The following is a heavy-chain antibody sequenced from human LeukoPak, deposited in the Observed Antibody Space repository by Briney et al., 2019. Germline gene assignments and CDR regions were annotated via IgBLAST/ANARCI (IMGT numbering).Heavy chain of an antibody. CDR3: ARGGRGSAAVVAPRSFDI. CDR1: GFTFSSYS. V-gene: IGHV3-48*01. CDR2: ISSSSSTI. J-gene: IGHJ3*02. D-gene: IGHD3-22*01. Sequence: GGSLRLSCAASGFTFSSYSMNWVRQAPGKGLEWVSYISSSSSTIYYADSVKGRFTISRDNAKNSLYLQMSSLRAEDTAVYYCARGGRGSAAVVAPRSFDIWGQGTMVTVSS.